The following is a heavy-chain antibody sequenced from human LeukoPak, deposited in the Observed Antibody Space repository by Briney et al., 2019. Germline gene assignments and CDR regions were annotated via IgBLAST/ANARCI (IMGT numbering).Heavy chain of an antibody. D-gene: IGHD3-3*01. V-gene: IGHV4-39*07. CDR1: GGSISSSSYY. Sequence: SETPSLTCTVSGGSISSSSYYWGWIRQPPGKGLEWIGSIYYSGSTYYNPSLKSRVTISVDTSKNQFSLKLSSVTAADTAVYYCARRVFGVVPHYYYMDVWGKGTTVTVSS. CDR2: IYYSGST. J-gene: IGHJ6*03. CDR3: ARRVFGVVPHYYYMDV.